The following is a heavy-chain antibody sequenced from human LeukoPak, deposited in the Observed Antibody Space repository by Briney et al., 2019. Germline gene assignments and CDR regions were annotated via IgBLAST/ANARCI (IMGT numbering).Heavy chain of an antibody. Sequence: GASVKVSCKASGGTFSSYAISWVRQAPGQGLEWMGRIIPILGIANYAQKFQGRVTITADKSTSTAYMELSSLRSEDTDVYYCARDAQIAVAGTETPFDYWGQGTLVTVSS. CDR1: GGTFSSYA. CDR2: IIPILGIA. J-gene: IGHJ4*02. CDR3: ARDAQIAVAGTETPFDY. D-gene: IGHD6-19*01. V-gene: IGHV1-69*04.